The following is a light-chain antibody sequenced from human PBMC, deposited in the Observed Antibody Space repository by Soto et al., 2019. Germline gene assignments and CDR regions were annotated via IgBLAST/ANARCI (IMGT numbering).Light chain of an antibody. V-gene: IGLV2-23*01. CDR2: EAS. Sequence: QSVLTQPASVSGSPGQSITISCTGTSSDVGSHNLVSWYQQFPGKAPKLIIFEASKGPSGVSNRFSGSKSGSTASLTISGLQAEDEADYYCCSNAAGSTYVFGSGTKPTVL. CDR1: SSDVGSHNL. J-gene: IGLJ1*01. CDR3: CSNAAGSTYV.